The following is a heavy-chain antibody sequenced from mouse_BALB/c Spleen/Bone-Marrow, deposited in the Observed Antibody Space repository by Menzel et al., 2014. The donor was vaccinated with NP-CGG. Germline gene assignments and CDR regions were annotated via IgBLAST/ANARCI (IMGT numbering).Heavy chain of an antibody. J-gene: IGHJ3*01. CDR1: GYSFTSYW. CDR2: IHLSDSES. V-gene: IGHV1-61*01. D-gene: IGHD3-3*01. CDR3: TRYDLMTRAFAY. Sequence: QVHVKQSGAELVRPGASVKLSCKASGYSFTSYWMNWVKQRPGQGLEWIGMIHLSDSESRLNQKFKDKATLTVDKSSSTAYMQLSSPTSEDSAVYYCTRYDLMTRAFAYWGQGTLVTVSA.